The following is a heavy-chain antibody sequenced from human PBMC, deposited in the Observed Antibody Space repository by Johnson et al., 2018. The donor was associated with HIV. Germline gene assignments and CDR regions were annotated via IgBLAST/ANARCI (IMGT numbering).Heavy chain of an antibody. Sequence: QVQLVESGGGVVQPGGSLRLSCAASGITFSDYYMSWIRQAPEKGLEWVSGISWNSGSIYYADSVKGRFTISRDNAKNSLYLQMNSLRAEDTAVYYCARERNYGTHAAFDIWGQGTMVTVSS. CDR2: ISWNSGSI. D-gene: IGHD1-7*01. J-gene: IGHJ3*02. CDR1: GITFSDYY. CDR3: ARERNYGTHAAFDI. V-gene: IGHV3-11*04.